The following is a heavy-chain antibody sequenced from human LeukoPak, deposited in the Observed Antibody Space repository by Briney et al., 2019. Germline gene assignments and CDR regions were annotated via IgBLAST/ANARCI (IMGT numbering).Heavy chain of an antibody. Sequence: SETLSLTCAVYGGSFSGYYWSWIRQPPGKGLEWIGGINHSGSTNYNPSLKSRVTISVDTSKNQFSLKLSSVTAADTAVYYCARASYDFWSGYSSGFWFDPWGQGTLVTVSS. D-gene: IGHD3-3*01. J-gene: IGHJ5*02. CDR2: INHSGST. V-gene: IGHV4-34*01. CDR1: GGSFSGYY. CDR3: ARASYDFWSGYSSGFWFDP.